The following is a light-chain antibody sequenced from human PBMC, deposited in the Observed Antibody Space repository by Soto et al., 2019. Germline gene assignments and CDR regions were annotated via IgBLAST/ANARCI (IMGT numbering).Light chain of an antibody. Sequence: DIQMTQSPSTLSASVGDRVTITCRASESISGWLAWSQQKPGKAPKLVIFKASTLESGVPSRFSGSGSGTEFTLSISSLQPDDFATYYCQQYNSYPRTFGQGTKVEIK. CDR3: QQYNSYPRT. CDR2: KAS. CDR1: ESISGW. J-gene: IGKJ1*01. V-gene: IGKV1-5*03.